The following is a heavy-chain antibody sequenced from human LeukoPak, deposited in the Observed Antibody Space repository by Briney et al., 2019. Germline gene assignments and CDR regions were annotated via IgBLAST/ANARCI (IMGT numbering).Heavy chain of an antibody. CDR3: ARGESGEYSYSYCEDVFDI. D-gene: IGHD3-16*01. J-gene: IGHJ3*02. Sequence: PGGSLRLSCAASGFTFSTYWMHWVRQAPGKGPLWVSRIKNDGSTTAYADSVKGRFTVSRDNAKNTLYLQMNSLRVEDTAVYYCARGESGEYSYSYCEDVFDIWGQGTVVTVSS. CDR1: GFTFSTYW. CDR2: IKNDGSTT. V-gene: IGHV3-74*01.